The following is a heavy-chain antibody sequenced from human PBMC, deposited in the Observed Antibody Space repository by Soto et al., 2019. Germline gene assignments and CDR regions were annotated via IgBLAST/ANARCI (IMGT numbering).Heavy chain of an antibody. D-gene: IGHD3-22*01. Sequence: GGSLRLSCAASGFTVSSNYMSWVRQAPGKGLEWVSVIYSGGSTYYADSVKGRFTISRDNSKNTLYLQMNSLRAEDTAVYYCARDYYDSSGYYRKAVHYGMDVWGQGTTVTVSS. CDR1: GFTVSSNY. CDR3: ARDYYDSSGYYRKAVHYGMDV. J-gene: IGHJ6*02. V-gene: IGHV3-53*01. CDR2: IYSGGST.